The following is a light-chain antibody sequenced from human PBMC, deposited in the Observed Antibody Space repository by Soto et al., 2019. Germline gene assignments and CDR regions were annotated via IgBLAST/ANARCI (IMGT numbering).Light chain of an antibody. V-gene: IGLV2-23*02. CDR1: SSDVGSYNL. CDR3: CSYAGPFTWV. J-gene: IGLJ3*02. CDR2: EVN. Sequence: QSALTQPASVSGSPGQSIIISCTGTSSDVGSYNLVSWYQQHPGKAPKLMIYEVNKRPSGLSNRFSGSKSGNTASLTISGLQAEDEADYYCCSYAGPFTWVFGGGTKVTVL.